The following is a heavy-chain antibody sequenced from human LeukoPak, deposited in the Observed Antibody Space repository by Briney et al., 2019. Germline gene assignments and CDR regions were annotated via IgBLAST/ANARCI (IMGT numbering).Heavy chain of an antibody. D-gene: IGHD6-13*01. Sequence: ASVKVSCKASGGTFSSYAISWVRQAPGQGLEWMGRIIPILGIANYAQKFQGRVTITADKSTSTAYMELSSLRSEDTAVYYCARSNTAAAGGKFDYWGQGTLVTVSS. CDR2: IIPILGIA. J-gene: IGHJ4*02. V-gene: IGHV1-69*04. CDR1: GGTFSSYA. CDR3: ARSNTAAAGGKFDY.